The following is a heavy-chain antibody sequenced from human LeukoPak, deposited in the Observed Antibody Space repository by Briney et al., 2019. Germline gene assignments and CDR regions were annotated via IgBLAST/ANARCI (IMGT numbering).Heavy chain of an antibody. D-gene: IGHD3/OR15-3a*01. CDR2: INEDGSEK. CDR3: ARVDDYYYYYIDV. Sequence: PGGSLRLSCAASAFTFSRYWTTWVRQAPGKGLEWVANINEDGSEKYYLDSVRGRFTISRDNAKNSLYLQMNSLRAEDTALYYCARVDDYYYYYIDVWGKGTTVTVSS. J-gene: IGHJ6*03. V-gene: IGHV3-7*03. CDR1: AFTFSRYW.